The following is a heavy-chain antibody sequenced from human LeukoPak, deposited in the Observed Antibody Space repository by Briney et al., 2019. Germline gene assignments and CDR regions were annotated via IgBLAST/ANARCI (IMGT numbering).Heavy chain of an antibody. Sequence: GASVKVSCKASGGTFSSYTISWVRLAPGQGLEWMGGIIPIFGTANYAQKFQGRVTITTDESTSTAYMELSSLRSEDTAVYYCALVVYYYYYMDVWGKGTTVTVSS. CDR2: IIPIFGTA. CDR3: ALVVYYYYYMDV. V-gene: IGHV1-69*05. CDR1: GGTFSSYT. D-gene: IGHD2-15*01. J-gene: IGHJ6*03.